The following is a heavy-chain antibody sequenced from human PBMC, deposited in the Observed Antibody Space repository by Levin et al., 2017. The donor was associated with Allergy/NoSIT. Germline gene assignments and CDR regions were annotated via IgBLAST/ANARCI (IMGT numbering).Heavy chain of an antibody. Sequence: GGSLRLSCAASGFTFSSYAMSWVRQAPGKGLEWVSAISGSGGSTYYADSVKGRFTISRDNSKNTLYLQMNSLRAEDTAVYYCARILTGWDGPFDYWGQGTLVTVSS. CDR2: ISGSGGST. CDR3: ARILTGWDGPFDY. CDR1: GFTFSSYA. J-gene: IGHJ4*02. V-gene: IGHV3-23*01. D-gene: IGHD3-9*01.